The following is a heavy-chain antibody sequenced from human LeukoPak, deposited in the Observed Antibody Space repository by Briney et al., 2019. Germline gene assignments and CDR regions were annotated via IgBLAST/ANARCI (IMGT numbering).Heavy chain of an antibody. D-gene: IGHD2-2*01. CDR3: ARVGVVVPAAWFDP. CDR1: GYSFGIFG. V-gene: IGHV1-18*01. Sequence: ASVKVSCKASGYSFGIFGISWVRQAPGQGLEGMGWISANNCNTNYAQNLQGRVTMTTDTSTSTAYMELRSLRSDDTAVYYCARVGVVVPAAWFDPWGQGTLVTVSS. J-gene: IGHJ5*02. CDR2: ISANNCNT.